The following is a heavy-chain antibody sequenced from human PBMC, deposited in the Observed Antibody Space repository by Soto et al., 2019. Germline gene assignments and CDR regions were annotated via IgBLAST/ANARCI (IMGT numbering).Heavy chain of an antibody. CDR3: ASTGYSGYGFIDV. CDR1: GGTFSSYA. V-gene: IGHV1-69*06. CDR2: IIPIFGTA. J-gene: IGHJ6*02. D-gene: IGHD5-12*01. Sequence: SVKVSCKASGGTFSSYAISWVRQAPGQGLEWMGGIIPIFGTANYAQKFQGRVTITADKSTSTAYMELSSLRSEDTAVYYCASTGYSGYGFIDVWVQGTTVTVSS.